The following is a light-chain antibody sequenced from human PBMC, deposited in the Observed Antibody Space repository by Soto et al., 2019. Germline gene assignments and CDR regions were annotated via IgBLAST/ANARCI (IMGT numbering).Light chain of an antibody. CDR2: GNS. Sequence: SVLTQPPSVSGAPGQRVTISCTGSSSNIGAGYDVHWYQQLPGTAPKLPSHGNSNRPSGVPDRFSGSKSGTSASLAITGLQAEDEADYYCQSYDSSLSGSVFGGGTKLTVL. V-gene: IGLV1-40*01. CDR3: QSYDSSLSGSV. J-gene: IGLJ3*02. CDR1: SSNIGAGYD.